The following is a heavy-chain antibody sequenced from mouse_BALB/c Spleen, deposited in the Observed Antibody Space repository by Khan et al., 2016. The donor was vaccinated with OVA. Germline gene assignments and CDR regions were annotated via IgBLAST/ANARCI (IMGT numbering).Heavy chain of an antibody. CDR1: GYSFTTYY. CDR2: IDPFNGGN. CDR3: ARGTFDY. D-gene: IGHD3-3*01. Sequence: VQLQQSGPELMKPGASVKISCKASGYSFTTYYMHWVKQSHGKSLEWIGYIDPFNGGNDYNQKFKGKATLTVDKSSSTAYMHLSSLSSEDSAVYSGARGTFDYWGQGTLVTVSA. J-gene: IGHJ3*01. V-gene: IGHV1-34*01.